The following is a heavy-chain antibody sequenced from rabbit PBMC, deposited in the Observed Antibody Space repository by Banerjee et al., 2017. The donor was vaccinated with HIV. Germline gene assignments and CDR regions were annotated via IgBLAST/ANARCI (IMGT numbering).Heavy chain of an antibody. D-gene: IGHD7-1*01. Sequence: QSLEESGGDLVKPGASLTLTCTASGFSFSSSYYMCWVRQAPGKGLEWIACKYAGSSGSTYYASWAKGRFTISKTSSTTVTLQMTSLTAADTATYFCARDWDYAGYSYGNFDLWGPGTLVTVS. CDR2: KYAGSSGST. CDR3: ARDWDYAGYSYGNFDL. V-gene: IGHV1S40*01. CDR1: GFSFSSSYY. J-gene: IGHJ4*01.